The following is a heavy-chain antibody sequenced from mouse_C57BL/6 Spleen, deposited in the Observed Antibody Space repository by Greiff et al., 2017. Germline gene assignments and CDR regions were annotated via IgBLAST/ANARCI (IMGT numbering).Heavy chain of an antibody. CDR3: ARGEDYVSWFAY. CDR2: INPGSGGT. Sequence: VQLQQSGAELVRPGTSVKVSCKASGYAFTNYLIEWVKQRPGQGLEWIGVINPGSGGTKYNEKFKGKATLTADKSSSTAYMQLSSLTSEDSAVYFGARGEDYVSWFAYWGQGTLVTVSA. V-gene: IGHV1-54*01. J-gene: IGHJ3*01. D-gene: IGHD2-4*01. CDR1: GYAFTNYL.